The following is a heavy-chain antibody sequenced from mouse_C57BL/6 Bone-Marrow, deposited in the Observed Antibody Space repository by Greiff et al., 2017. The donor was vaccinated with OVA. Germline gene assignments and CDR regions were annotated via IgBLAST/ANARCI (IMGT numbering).Heavy chain of an antibody. V-gene: IGHV1-52*01. Sequence: VQLQQPGAELVRPGSSVKLSCKASGYTFTSYWMHWVKQRPIQGLEWIGNIDPSDSETHYNQKFKDKATLTVDKSSSTAYMQLSSLTSEDSAVYYCARGVVVATRAMDYWGQGTSVTVSS. CDR1: GYTFTSYW. J-gene: IGHJ4*01. CDR3: ARGVVVATRAMDY. CDR2: IDPSDSET. D-gene: IGHD1-1*01.